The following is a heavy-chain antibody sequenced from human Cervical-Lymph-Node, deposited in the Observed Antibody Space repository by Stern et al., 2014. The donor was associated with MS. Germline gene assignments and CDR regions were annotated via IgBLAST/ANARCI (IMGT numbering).Heavy chain of an antibody. CDR2: ISWDGGST. CDR3: AKDIAQYSSGLAVDY. V-gene: IGHV3-43*01. CDR1: GFTFDDYT. J-gene: IGHJ4*02. Sequence: EEQLVESGGVVVQPGGSLRLSCAASGFTFDDYTMYWVRQAPGKGLEWVSLISWDGGSTYYADSVKGRFTISRDNSKNSLYLQMNSLRTEDTALYYCAKDIAQYSSGLAVDYWGQGTLVTVSS. D-gene: IGHD6-19*01.